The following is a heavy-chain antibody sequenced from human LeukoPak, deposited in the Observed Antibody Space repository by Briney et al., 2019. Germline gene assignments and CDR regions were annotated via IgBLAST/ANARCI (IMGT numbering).Heavy chain of an antibody. D-gene: IGHD4-17*01. Sequence: APVKVSCKASGYTFTSYDINWVRQATGQGLEWMGWMNPNSGNTGYAQKFQGRVTMTRNTSISTAYMELSSLRSEDTAVYYCARDGDYGPFTEYWGQGTLVTVSS. CDR3: ARDGDYGPFTEY. CDR1: GYTFTSYD. V-gene: IGHV1-8*01. CDR2: MNPNSGNT. J-gene: IGHJ4*02.